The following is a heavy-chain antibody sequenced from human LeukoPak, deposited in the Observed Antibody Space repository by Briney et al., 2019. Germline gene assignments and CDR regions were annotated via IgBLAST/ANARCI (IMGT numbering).Heavy chain of an antibody. V-gene: IGHV1-69-2*01. J-gene: IGHJ5*02. CDR2: VDPEDGET. Sequence: SXXTFTNYYMXWVPQAPGKGIEWMGLVDPEDGETIYAAKFQARVTITADTSTDTAYMELSSLRSEDTAVYYCASGIAAAGTWGQGTLVTVSS. CDR1: XXTFTNYY. D-gene: IGHD6-13*01. CDR3: ASGIAAAGT.